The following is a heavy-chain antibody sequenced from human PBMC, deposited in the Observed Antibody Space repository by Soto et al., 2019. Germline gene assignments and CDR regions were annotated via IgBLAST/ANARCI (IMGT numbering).Heavy chain of an antibody. CDR1: GFTFDDYA. CDR3: AKERYCDSLSGYYDY. CDR2: ISWNSGSI. J-gene: IGHJ4*02. D-gene: IGHD3-9*01. V-gene: IGHV3-9*01. Sequence: GGCLRLSCAASGFTFDDYAMHWVRQAPGKGLEWVSGISWNSGSIGYADSVKGRFTISRDNAKNSLYLQMNSLRAEDATLYYCAKERYCDSLSGYYDYWGQGTLVTVSS.